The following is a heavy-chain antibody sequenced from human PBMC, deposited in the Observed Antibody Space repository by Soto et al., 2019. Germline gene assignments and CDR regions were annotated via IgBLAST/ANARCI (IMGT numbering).Heavy chain of an antibody. D-gene: IGHD4-17*01. CDR2: ISTTGSSI. V-gene: IGHV3-48*03. Sequence: RRLSCAGSGFSFSSYEMNWVRQAPGKGLEWVSYISTTGSSIHYADSVRGRFTISRDNAKNSLYLQMNSLRAEDTAIYYCARSSGDYEVYWGQGTQVTVSP. J-gene: IGHJ4*02. CDR1: GFSFSSYE. CDR3: ARSSGDYEVY.